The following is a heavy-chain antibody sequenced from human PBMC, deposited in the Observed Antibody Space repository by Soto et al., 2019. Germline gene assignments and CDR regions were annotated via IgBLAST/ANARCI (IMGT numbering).Heavy chain of an antibody. J-gene: IGHJ4*02. V-gene: IGHV1-24*01. D-gene: IGHD3-9*01. CDR1: GYTLTEVS. CDR3: ATLGYYDILTGYWVTPGKYYFDY. Sequence: ASVKVSCKVSGYTLTEVSMHWVRQAPGKGLEWMGGFDPEDGETIYAQKFQGRVTMTEDTSTDTAYMELSSLRSEDTAVYYCATLGYYDILTGYWVTPGKYYFDYWGQGTLVTAPQ. CDR2: FDPEDGET.